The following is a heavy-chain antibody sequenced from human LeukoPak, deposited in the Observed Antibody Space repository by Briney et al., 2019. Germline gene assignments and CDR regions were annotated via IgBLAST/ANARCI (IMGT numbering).Heavy chain of an antibody. CDR1: GFTFSTYA. V-gene: IGHV3-30-3*01. J-gene: IGHJ4*02. D-gene: IGHD4-23*01. Sequence: GGSLRLSCAASGFTFSTYAMHWARQAPGKGLEWVAVISYDGNNKYYADSVRGRFTISRDNSKNTLYLQMNSLRGDDTAVYYCAGEITTLGYWGQGTLVTVSS. CDR3: AGEITTLGY. CDR2: ISYDGNNK.